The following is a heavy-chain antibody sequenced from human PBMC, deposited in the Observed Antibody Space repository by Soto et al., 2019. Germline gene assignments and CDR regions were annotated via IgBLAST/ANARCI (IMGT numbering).Heavy chain of an antibody. Sequence: VQLVESGGGVVQPGRSLRLSCAASGFTFSSYGMHWVRQAPGKGLEWVAVISYDGSNKYYADSVKGRFTISRDNSKNTLYLQMNSLRAEDTAVYYCAKDLAVAGTLYAFDIWGQGTMVTVSS. D-gene: IGHD6-19*01. V-gene: IGHV3-30*18. J-gene: IGHJ3*02. CDR2: ISYDGSNK. CDR1: GFTFSSYG. CDR3: AKDLAVAGTLYAFDI.